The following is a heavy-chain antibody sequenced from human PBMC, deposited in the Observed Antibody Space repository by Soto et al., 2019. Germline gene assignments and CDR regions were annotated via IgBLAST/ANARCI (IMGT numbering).Heavy chain of an antibody. D-gene: IGHD6-19*01. Sequence: SETLSLTCTVSCGSISSYYWSWIRQPPGKGLEWIGYIYYSGSTNYNPSLKSRVTISVDTSKNQFSLKLSSVTAADTAVYYCARLDSSGWYYLTFYYWGQGTLVTVSS. CDR3: ARLDSSGWYYLTFYY. J-gene: IGHJ4*02. V-gene: IGHV4-59*08. CDR1: CGSISSYY. CDR2: IYYSGST.